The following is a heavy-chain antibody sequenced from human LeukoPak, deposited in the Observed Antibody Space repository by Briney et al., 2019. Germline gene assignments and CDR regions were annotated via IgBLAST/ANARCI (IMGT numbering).Heavy chain of an antibody. Sequence: PSETLSLTCTVSGGSTSTYCWSWIRQPAGKGLEWIGHICTSGSTNYNPSLKSRVTMSVDTSNNEFSLKLNSVTAADTAVYYCARTYDSPGYYSPDYYYMDVWGKGTTVTISS. D-gene: IGHD3-22*01. CDR1: GGSTSTYC. V-gene: IGHV4-4*07. J-gene: IGHJ6*03. CDR2: ICTSGST. CDR3: ARTYDSPGYYSPDYYYMDV.